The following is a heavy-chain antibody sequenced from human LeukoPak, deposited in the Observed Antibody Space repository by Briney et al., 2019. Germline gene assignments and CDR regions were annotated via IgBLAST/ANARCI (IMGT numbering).Heavy chain of an antibody. Sequence: SETLSLTCTVSGYSISSGYYWGWIRQPPGKGLEWIGNIYHSGNTYYNPSLKSRVTISIDTSKNQFSLKLSSVTAADTAVYFCARGPVLYFTPHFDYWGQGTLVTVSS. D-gene: IGHD2-8*01. CDR3: ARGPVLYFTPHFDY. J-gene: IGHJ4*02. V-gene: IGHV4-38-2*02. CDR1: GYSISSGYY. CDR2: IYHSGNT.